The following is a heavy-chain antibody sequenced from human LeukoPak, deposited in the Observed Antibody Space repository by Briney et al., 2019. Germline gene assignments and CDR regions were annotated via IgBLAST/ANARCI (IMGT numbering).Heavy chain of an antibody. CDR3: AGNRGGGDCSGGSCYSDY. Sequence: GESLKISCKGSGYSFTSYWIGWVRQMPGKGLEWMGIIYPGDSDTRYSPSFQGQVTISADKSISTAYLQWSSLKASDTAMYYCAGNRGGGDCSGGSCYSDYWGQGTLVTVSS. J-gene: IGHJ4*02. V-gene: IGHV5-51*01. CDR1: GYSFTSYW. CDR2: IYPGDSDT. D-gene: IGHD2-15*01.